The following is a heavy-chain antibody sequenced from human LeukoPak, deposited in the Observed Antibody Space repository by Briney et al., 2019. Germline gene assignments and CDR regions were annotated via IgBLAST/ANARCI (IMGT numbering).Heavy chain of an antibody. V-gene: IGHV1-24*01. D-gene: IGHD2-15*01. Sequence: ASVSLSRTVSGYDLTELSMDWVRQAPEKGLGWMGGFDPKDGETIYTQKFQGRVTMSEDTSTDTAYMELSRLRSEDTGVYYCATGVLFGVVVVAATLDYWGQGTLVTVSS. CDR2: FDPKDGET. J-gene: IGHJ4*02. CDR1: GYDLTELS. CDR3: ATGVLFGVVVVAATLDY.